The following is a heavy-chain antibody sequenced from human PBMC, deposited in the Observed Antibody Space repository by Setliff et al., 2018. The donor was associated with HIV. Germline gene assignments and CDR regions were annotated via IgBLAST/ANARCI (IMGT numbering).Heavy chain of an antibody. CDR2: ISPGGST. J-gene: IGHJ6*03. CDR1: RGSFSDYY. D-gene: IGHD2-15*01. CDR3: ARTPQEVVVVAATRPYYYYYMDV. V-gene: IGHV4-34*01. Sequence: SETLSLTCVVSRGSFSDYYWTWIRQPPGKGLEWIGEISPGGSTNYNPSLKSRVTITVDTSENQFSLKLSSVTAADTAVYYCARTPQEVVVVAATRPYYYYYMDVWGKGTTVTVSS.